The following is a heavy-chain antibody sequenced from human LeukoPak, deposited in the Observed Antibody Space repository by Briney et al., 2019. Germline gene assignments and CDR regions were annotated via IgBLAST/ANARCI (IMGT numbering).Heavy chain of an antibody. J-gene: IGHJ3*02. CDR2: IYFSGRT. D-gene: IGHD5-18*01. Sequence: SETLPLTCTVSGDSISSSSYYWGWIRQPPGKGLEYIGSIYFSGRTYYNPFLKSRVTISVDTPKNHFSLTLSSVTAADTAVYYCARSDGYGLVGIWGQGTMVTVSS. CDR1: GDSISSSSYY. V-gene: IGHV4-39*07. CDR3: ARSDGYGLVGI.